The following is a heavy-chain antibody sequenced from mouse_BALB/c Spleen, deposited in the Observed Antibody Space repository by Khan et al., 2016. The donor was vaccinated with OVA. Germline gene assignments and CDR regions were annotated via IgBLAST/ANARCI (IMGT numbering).Heavy chain of an antibody. CDR3: ARTGYGSLGY. J-gene: IGHJ2*01. D-gene: IGHD1-1*01. V-gene: IGHV1-18*01. CDR2: INPNNGDT. CDR1: GYTFTDYN. Sequence: VRLQQSGPELVKPGASVKIPCKASGYTFTDYNMDWVKQSHGKSLEWIGDINPNNGDTFYNQKFKGKATLTVDKSSSTAFMELRSLTSEDTAVYCCARTGYGSLGYWGQGTTLTVSS.